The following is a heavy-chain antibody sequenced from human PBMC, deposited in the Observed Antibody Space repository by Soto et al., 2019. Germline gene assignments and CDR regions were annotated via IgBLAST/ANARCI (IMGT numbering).Heavy chain of an antibody. Sequence: QVQLVQSGAEVKKPGSSVKVSCKASGGTFSSYAISWVRQAPGQGLEWMGGIIPIFGTANYAQKFQGRVTIPADESTSTAYMELSSLRAEDTAVYYCARVEYSSSSNGWFDPWGQGTLVTVSS. J-gene: IGHJ5*02. CDR3: ARVEYSSSSNGWFDP. CDR2: IIPIFGTA. V-gene: IGHV1-69*12. D-gene: IGHD6-6*01. CDR1: GGTFSSYA.